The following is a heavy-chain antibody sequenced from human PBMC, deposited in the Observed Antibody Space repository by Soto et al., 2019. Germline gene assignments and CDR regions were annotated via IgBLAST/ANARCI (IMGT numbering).Heavy chain of an antibody. Sequence: QVQLQQWGAGLLKPSETLSLTCAVYGKSLSGYYWSWIRQPPGKALEWIGEINHSGNTNYNPSLKSRVTISVDTSKNQLFLNLSSVTAAETAMYYCEIHHVRGRTIAGAAEFWGQGTLGTVSS. CDR1: GKSLSGYY. D-gene: IGHD1-26*01. V-gene: IGHV4-34*01. CDR3: EIHHVRGRTIAGAAEF. J-gene: IGHJ4*02. CDR2: INHSGNT.